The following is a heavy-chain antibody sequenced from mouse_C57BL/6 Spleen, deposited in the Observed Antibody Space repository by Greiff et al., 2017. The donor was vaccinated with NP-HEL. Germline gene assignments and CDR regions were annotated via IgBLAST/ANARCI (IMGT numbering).Heavy chain of an antibody. CDR3: ARYGNYEDYAMDY. CDR1: GYSFTGYF. Sequence: VQLQQSGPELVKPGDSVKISCKASGYSFTGYFMNWVMQSHGKSLEWIGRINPYNGATFSNQKFKGKATLTVDKSSSTSHMELRSLTSEDSAVYYCARYGNYEDYAMDYWGQGTSVTVSS. V-gene: IGHV1-20*01. CDR2: INPYNGAT. J-gene: IGHJ4*01. D-gene: IGHD2-1*01.